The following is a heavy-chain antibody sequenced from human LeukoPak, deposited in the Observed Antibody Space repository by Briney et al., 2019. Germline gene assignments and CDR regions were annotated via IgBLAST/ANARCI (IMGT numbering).Heavy chain of an antibody. V-gene: IGHV3-23*01. J-gene: IGHJ4*02. CDR1: GFTFRSTA. Sequence: QAGGSLRLSCAASGFTFRSTAMSWVRQAPGKGLEWVSAISGTGVSTYYVDSVKGRFTISRDNSKNTLYLHMNSLRAEDTAVYYCAKGEGTSVDGDYFDYWGQGTLVTVSS. D-gene: IGHD3-10*01. CDR3: AKGEGTSVDGDYFDY. CDR2: ISGTGVST.